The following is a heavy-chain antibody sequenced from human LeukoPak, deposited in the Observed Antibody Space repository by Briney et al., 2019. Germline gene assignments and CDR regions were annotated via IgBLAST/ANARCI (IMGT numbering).Heavy chain of an antibody. CDR3: ARSYYYDSSHTVDY. D-gene: IGHD3-22*01. CDR2: IWYDGSNK. Sequence: GRSLRLSCAASGFTFSSYGMHWVRQAPGKGLEWVAVIWYDGSNKYYADSVKGRFTISRDNSKNTLYLQMNSLRAEDTAVYYCARSYYYDSSHTVDYWGQGTLVAVSS. V-gene: IGHV3-33*01. J-gene: IGHJ4*02. CDR1: GFTFSSYG.